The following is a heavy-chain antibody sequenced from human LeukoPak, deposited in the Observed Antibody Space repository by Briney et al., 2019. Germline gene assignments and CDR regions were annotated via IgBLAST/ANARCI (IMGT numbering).Heavy chain of an antibody. V-gene: IGHV4-30-2*01. D-gene: IGHD3-10*01. CDR1: GGSISSGGYS. CDR2: IYHSGST. CDR3: PKETRGMVRGVITPWFYP. J-gene: IGHJ5*02. Sequence: SQTLSLTCAVSGGSISSGGYSWSWIRQPPGKGLEWIGYIYHSGSTYYNPSLKSRVTISVDRSKNQFSLKLSSVTAADTAVYYWPKETRGMVRGVITPWFYPWGREPRVTFS.